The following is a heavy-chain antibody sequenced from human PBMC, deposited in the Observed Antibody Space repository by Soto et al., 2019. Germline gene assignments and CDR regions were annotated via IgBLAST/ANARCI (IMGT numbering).Heavy chain of an antibody. Sequence: SETLSLTCTVPGGSISNYYWSWIRQSAEKRLEWIGRVSSTGSSYYNPSLKSRVTISVDTSKNQVSLNLTSVTAADTAVYYCARGVPAAGTDWFDPWGQGTLVTVSS. V-gene: IGHV4-4*07. CDR3: ARGVPAAGTDWFDP. CDR1: GGSISNYY. CDR2: VSSTGSS. J-gene: IGHJ5*02. D-gene: IGHD6-13*01.